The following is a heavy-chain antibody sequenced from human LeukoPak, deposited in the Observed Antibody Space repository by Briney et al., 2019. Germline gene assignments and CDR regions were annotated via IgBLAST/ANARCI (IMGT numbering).Heavy chain of an antibody. CDR3: ARDLAYGGEY. Sequence: GGSLRLSCAASGFTFRSDWMHWVRQPPGPGPEWISRISGDGSTTTYADSVKGRFTISRDNAKNTLYLQMSSLRAEDTAVYYCARDLAYGGEYWGQGTLVTVSS. D-gene: IGHD3-16*01. V-gene: IGHV3-74*01. CDR2: ISGDGSTT. J-gene: IGHJ4*02. CDR1: GFTFRSDW.